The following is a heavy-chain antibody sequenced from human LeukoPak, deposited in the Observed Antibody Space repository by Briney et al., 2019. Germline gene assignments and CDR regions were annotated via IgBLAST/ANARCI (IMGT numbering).Heavy chain of an antibody. D-gene: IGHD5-12*01. V-gene: IGHV3-23*01. Sequence: GESLRLSCAASGFTFSSYAMSWVRQAPGKGLEWVSAISGSGGSTYYADSVKGRFTISRDNSKNTLYLQMNSLRAEDTAVYYCAKVVYSGYGRGPFDPWGQGTLVTVSS. CDR2: ISGSGGST. CDR1: GFTFSSYA. J-gene: IGHJ5*02. CDR3: AKVVYSGYGRGPFDP.